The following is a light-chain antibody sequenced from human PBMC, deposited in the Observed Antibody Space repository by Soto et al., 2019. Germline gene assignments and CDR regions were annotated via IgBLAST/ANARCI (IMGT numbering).Light chain of an antibody. CDR3: SAYAGSNKV. J-gene: IGLJ1*01. Sequence: QSVLTQPPSASGSPGQSVTISCTGTSSDVGGYNYVSWYQQHPGKAPKLMIYEVSKRPSGVPDRFSGSKSGNTASLTVSGLQAEDEAYYSCSAYAGSNKVFGTGTKLTVL. CDR1: SSDVGGYNY. CDR2: EVS. V-gene: IGLV2-8*01.